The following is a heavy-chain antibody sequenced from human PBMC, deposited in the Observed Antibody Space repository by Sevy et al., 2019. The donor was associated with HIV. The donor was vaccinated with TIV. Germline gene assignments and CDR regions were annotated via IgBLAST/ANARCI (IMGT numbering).Heavy chain of an antibody. Sequence: GGSLRLSCAASVFTFSSYDMHWVRQATGKGLEWVSAIGTAGDTYYPGSVKGRFTISRENAKNSLYLQMNSLRAGDTAVYYCARGKVFRAFDIWGQGTMVTVSS. CDR2: IGTAGDT. CDR1: VFTFSSYD. V-gene: IGHV3-13*01. D-gene: IGHD2-8*01. J-gene: IGHJ3*02. CDR3: ARGKVFRAFDI.